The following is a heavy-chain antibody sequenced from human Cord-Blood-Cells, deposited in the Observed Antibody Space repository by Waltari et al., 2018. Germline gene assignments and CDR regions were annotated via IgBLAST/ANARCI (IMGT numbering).Heavy chain of an antibody. CDR2: ISGSGGST. CDR1: GFTFSSYA. V-gene: IGHV3-23*04. D-gene: IGHD3-22*01. J-gene: IGHJ3*02. Sequence: EVQLVESGGGLVQHGGSLRLSCAASGFTFSSYAMSWVRQAPGKGLEWVSAISGSGGSTYYADSVKGRFTISRDNSKNTLYLQMNSLRAEDTAVYYCAKDYLSSGYYHDAFDIWGQGTMVTVSS. CDR3: AKDYLSSGYYHDAFDI.